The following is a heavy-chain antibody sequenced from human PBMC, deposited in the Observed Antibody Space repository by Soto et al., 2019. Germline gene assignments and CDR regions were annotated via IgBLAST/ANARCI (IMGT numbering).Heavy chain of an antibody. CDR2: ISSSSSTI. J-gene: IGHJ2*01. CDR1: GFTFSSYS. V-gene: IGHV3-48*04. Sequence: GGSLRLSCAASGFTFSSYSMNWVRQAPGKGLEWVSYISSSSSTIYYADSVKGRFTISRDHAKNSLYLQMNSLRAEDTAVYYCARDAYVDSAMVSRRGYWYFDPWGRGTLVTVSS. D-gene: IGHD5-18*01. CDR3: ARDAYVDSAMVSRRGYWYFDP.